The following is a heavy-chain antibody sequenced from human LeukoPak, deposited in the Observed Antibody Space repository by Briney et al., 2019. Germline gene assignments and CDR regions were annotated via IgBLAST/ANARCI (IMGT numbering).Heavy chain of an antibody. CDR3: ATAPQTYRYLGY. D-gene: IGHD3-16*02. CDR1: GFTFSSYG. V-gene: IGHV3-48*04. J-gene: IGHJ4*02. CDR2: ISSYGSTI. Sequence: GGTLRLSCAASGFTFSSYGMSWVRQAPGKGLEWVSYISSYGSTIYYADSVKGRFTISRDNAKNSLYLQMNSLRAEDTAVYYCATAPQTYRYLGYWGQGTLVTVSS.